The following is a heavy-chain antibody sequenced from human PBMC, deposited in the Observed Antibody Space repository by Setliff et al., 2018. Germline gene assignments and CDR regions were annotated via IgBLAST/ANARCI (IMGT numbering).Heavy chain of an antibody. CDR1: GYTFTSYA. CDR2: ISAYNGNT. J-gene: IGHJ6*03. D-gene: IGHD1-26*01. Sequence: ASVKVSCKASGYTFTSYAMHWVRQAPGQRLEWMGWISAYNGNTNYAQKLQGRVTMTTDTSTSTAYMELRSLRSDDTAVYYCARLPLPAAWELLDIRYYYYYMDVWGKGTTVTVSS. CDR3: ARLPLPAAWELLDIRYYYYYMDV. V-gene: IGHV1-18*01.